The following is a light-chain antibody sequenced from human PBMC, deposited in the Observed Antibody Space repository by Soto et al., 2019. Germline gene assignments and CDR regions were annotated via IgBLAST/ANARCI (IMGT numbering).Light chain of an antibody. J-gene: IGKJ4*01. CDR3: QQYGNSPLT. CDR1: QSVSSTY. CDR2: GAS. V-gene: IGKV3-20*01. Sequence: EILLTQSPGTLSLSPGETATLSCSSSQSVSSTYLAWYQQKPGQAPRLLIYGASGRATGIPDRFSGSGSGTDFTLTISRLEPEDFAVYYCQQYGNSPLTFGGGTKVHIK.